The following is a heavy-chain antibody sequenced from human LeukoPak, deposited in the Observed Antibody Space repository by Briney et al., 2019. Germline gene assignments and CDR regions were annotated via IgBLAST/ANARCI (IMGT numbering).Heavy chain of an antibody. D-gene: IGHD6-19*01. V-gene: IGHV4-61*02. J-gene: IGHJ5*02. CDR2: IYTSGST. Sequence: SETLSLTCTVSGGSISSGSYYWSWSRQPAGKGLEWIGRIYTSGSTNYNPSLKSRVTISVDTSKNQFSLKLSSVTAADTAVYYCARKYSSGLNWFDPWGQGTLVTVSS. CDR1: GGSISSGSYY. CDR3: ARKYSSGLNWFDP.